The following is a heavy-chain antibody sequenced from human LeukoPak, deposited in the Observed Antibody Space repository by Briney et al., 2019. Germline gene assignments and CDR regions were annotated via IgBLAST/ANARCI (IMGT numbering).Heavy chain of an antibody. CDR2: ISNSGST. CDR1: GGSISRSNHY. D-gene: IGHD2-15*01. V-gene: IGHV4-39*01. Sequence: ETLSLTCTVSGGSISRSNHYWGWIRQPPGKGLEWIGSISNSGSTFNNPSLKSRVTISVDTSKNQFSLKLSSVTAADTAVYFCARRTPPYYYGMDVWGQGTTVTVSS. J-gene: IGHJ6*02. CDR3: ARRTPPYYYGMDV.